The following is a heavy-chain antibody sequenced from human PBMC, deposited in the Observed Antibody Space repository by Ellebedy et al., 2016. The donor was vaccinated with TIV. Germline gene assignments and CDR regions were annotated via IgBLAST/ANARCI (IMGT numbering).Heavy chain of an antibody. J-gene: IGHJ4*02. D-gene: IGHD3-22*01. CDR2: IKQDGSAK. V-gene: IGHV3-7*01. CDR1: GFTFSSYW. Sequence: GESLKISXAASGFTFSSYWMQWVRQAPGKGLEWVANIKQDGSAKYYADSVKGRFTISRDNAKSSLYLQMNSLRAEDTAVYYCASSVHYYDSSGYLNWGQGTLVIVSS. CDR3: ASSVHYYDSSGYLN.